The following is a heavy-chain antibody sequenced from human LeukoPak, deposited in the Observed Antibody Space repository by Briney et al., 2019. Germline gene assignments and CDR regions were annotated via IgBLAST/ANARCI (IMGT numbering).Heavy chain of an antibody. CDR3: ARDLNYDYVWGSYRLRFDP. V-gene: IGHV1-18*04. CDR1: GYTFTSYY. J-gene: IGHJ5*02. D-gene: IGHD3-16*02. Sequence: ASVKVSCKASGYTFTSYYMHWVRQAPGQGLEWMGWISAYNGNTNYAQKLQGRVTMTTDTSTSTAYMELRSLRSDDTAVYYCARDLNYDYVWGSYRLRFDPWGQGTLATVSS. CDR2: ISAYNGNT.